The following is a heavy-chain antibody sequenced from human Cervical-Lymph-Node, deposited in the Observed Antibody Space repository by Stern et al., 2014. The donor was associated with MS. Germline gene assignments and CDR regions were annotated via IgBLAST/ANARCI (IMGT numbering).Heavy chain of an antibody. D-gene: IGHD2-21*02. Sequence: VQLVESGGGVVQPGGSLRLSCAASGFTFSSYGMHWVRQAPGQGLEWVAVISSDGSNKYYADSVNGRFNISRDNSKNNVYLQMNSLRAEDTAVYYCAKALHRHIVVVTAIHDWGQGTLVTVSS. CDR2: ISSDGSNK. V-gene: IGHV3-30*18. CDR1: GFTFSSYG. CDR3: AKALHRHIVVVTAIHD. J-gene: IGHJ4*02.